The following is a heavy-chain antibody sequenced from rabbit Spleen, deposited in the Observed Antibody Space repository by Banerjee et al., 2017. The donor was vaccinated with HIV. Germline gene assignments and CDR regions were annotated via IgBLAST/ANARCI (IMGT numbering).Heavy chain of an antibody. J-gene: IGHJ3*01. D-gene: IGHD1-1*01. CDR3: ARSGYVGGDYTWDL. CDR2: IDTGSSAFT. CDR1: GVSFSGNSY. V-gene: IGHV1S40*01. Sequence: QSLEESGGDLVKPGASLTLTCIASGVSFSGNSYMCWVRQAPGKGLEWIACIDTGSSAFTYFASWAKGRFTISKTSSTTVTLQMTSLTVADTATYFCARSGYVGGDYTWDLWGQGTLVTVS.